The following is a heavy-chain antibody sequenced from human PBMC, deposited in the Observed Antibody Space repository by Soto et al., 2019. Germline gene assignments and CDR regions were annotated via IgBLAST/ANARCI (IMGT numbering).Heavy chain of an antibody. Sequence: SETLSLTCSVSGTSVSNYYWSWIRQPAGKGLEHIGRIYTSGSTSYNPSLKSRVTMSMDTFQTQIYLNLTSVTAADTAVYYCARGGIQLSYAFDYWGQGILVTVSS. J-gene: IGHJ4*02. CDR1: GTSVSNYY. CDR3: ARGGIQLSYAFDY. CDR2: IYTSGST. D-gene: IGHD5-18*01. V-gene: IGHV4-4*07.